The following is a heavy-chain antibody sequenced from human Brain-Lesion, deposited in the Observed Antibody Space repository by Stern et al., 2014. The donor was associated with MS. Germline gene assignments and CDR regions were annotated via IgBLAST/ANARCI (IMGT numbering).Heavy chain of an antibody. CDR2: IYRGGST. D-gene: IGHD3-16*01. Sequence: QVQLGQSGSGLVKPSQTLSLTCAVSGGSISSSSYSWSWIRQPPGKGLEWMGYIYRGGSTYYNPSLKSRVTILLDKSKNQFSLRLNFVPAADTAVYYCVWGLRVWGQGTLVTVSP. CDR1: GGSISSSSYS. V-gene: IGHV4-30-2*01. J-gene: IGHJ4*02. CDR3: VWGLRV.